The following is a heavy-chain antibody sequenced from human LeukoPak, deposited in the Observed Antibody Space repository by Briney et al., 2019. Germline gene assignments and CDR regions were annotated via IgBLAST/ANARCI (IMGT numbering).Heavy chain of an antibody. Sequence: GGSLRLSCAASGFTFSSYAMSWVRQAPGKGLEWVSAISGSGGSTYYADSVKGRFTISRDNSKNTLYLQMNSLRAEDTAVYYCAKNLYYYDSSGHLFDYWGQGTLVTISS. CDR2: ISGSGGST. J-gene: IGHJ4*02. CDR3: AKNLYYYDSSGHLFDY. D-gene: IGHD3-22*01. CDR1: GFTFSSYA. V-gene: IGHV3-23*01.